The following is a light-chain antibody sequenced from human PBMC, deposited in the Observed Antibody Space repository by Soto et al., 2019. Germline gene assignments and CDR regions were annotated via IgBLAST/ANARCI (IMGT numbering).Light chain of an antibody. CDR2: KAS. J-gene: IGKJ1*01. Sequence: DIQMTKSPSTLSASVGDRVTITSRASQSISSWLAWYQQKPGKAPKLLIYKASSLESGVPSRFSGSGSGTEFTLTISSLQPEDFATYYCQQLNSYPWTFGQGTKVDI. CDR1: QSISSW. CDR3: QQLNSYPWT. V-gene: IGKV1-5*03.